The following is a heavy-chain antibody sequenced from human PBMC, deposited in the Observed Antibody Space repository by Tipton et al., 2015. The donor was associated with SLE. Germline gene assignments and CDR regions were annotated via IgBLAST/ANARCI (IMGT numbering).Heavy chain of an antibody. CDR2: INDSEVT. Sequence: TLSLTCAVYGGSFSDYYWSWIRQPPGKGLEWIGEINDSEVTDYNPTLRSRVTMSVDTSKNQFSLSLSSVTAADTAVYYCAREVAAGGTTTFDSWGQGTLVTVSS. D-gene: IGHD1-14*01. V-gene: IGHV4-34*01. CDR1: GGSFSDYY. J-gene: IGHJ4*02. CDR3: AREVAAGGTTTFDS.